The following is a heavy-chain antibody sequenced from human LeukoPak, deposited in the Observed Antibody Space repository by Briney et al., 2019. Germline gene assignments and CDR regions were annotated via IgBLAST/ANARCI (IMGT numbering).Heavy chain of an antibody. CDR2: ISAYNGNT. Sequence: GASVKVSCKASGYTFTSYGISWVRQAPGQGLGWMGWISAYNGNTNYAQKLQGRVTMTTDTSTSTAYMELRSLRSDDTAVYYCARTIAPYYYDSSGLNPPFDPWGQGTLVTVSS. V-gene: IGHV1-18*01. D-gene: IGHD3-22*01. J-gene: IGHJ5*02. CDR1: GYTFTSYG. CDR3: ARTIAPYYYDSSGLNPPFDP.